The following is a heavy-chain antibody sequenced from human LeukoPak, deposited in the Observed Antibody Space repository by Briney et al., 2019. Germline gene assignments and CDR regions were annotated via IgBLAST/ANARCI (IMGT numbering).Heavy chain of an antibody. V-gene: IGHV3-11*04. J-gene: IGHJ4*02. CDR2: ISSSSSAI. D-gene: IGHD1-26*01. Sequence: PGGSLRLSCAVSGFRVSDYYMSWVRQAPGKGLEWVSFISSSSSAIYYADYVKGRFTISRDNAKNSLYLQMNSLRAEDTAVYYGARDRGGSYSAIDYWGQGTLVTVSS. CDR3: ARDRGGSYSAIDY. CDR1: GFRVSDYY.